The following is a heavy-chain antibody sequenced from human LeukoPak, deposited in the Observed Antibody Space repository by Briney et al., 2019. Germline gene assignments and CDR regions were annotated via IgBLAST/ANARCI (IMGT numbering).Heavy chain of an antibody. V-gene: IGHV3-23*01. J-gene: IGHJ4*02. D-gene: IGHD4-11*01. CDR3: AKGLTTHDY. CDR2: IRYGADST. Sequence: GGTLRLSCAASGFTFTDYAMTWVRQAPGKGLEWVSTIRYGADSTYYADSVKGRLTISRDNSKNTLYLQMNSVRADDTAVYYSAKGLTTHDYWGQGTLVTVSS. CDR1: GFTFTDYA.